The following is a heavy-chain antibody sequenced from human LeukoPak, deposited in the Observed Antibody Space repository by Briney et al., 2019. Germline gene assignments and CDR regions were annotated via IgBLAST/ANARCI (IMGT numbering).Heavy chain of an antibody. CDR1: GVSISRYC. Sequence: SETLSLTCTVSGVSISRYCWTWIRQPPGKGLEWIGYISYSGTTNYNPSLKSRVTISVDTSRNQFSLKLSSVTAADTAVYYCARGVSKDWLYGPNSYYCGQGTLVTVSS. V-gene: IGHV4-59*01. CDR2: ISYSGTT. D-gene: IGHD3-9*01. J-gene: IGHJ4*02. CDR3: ARGVSKDWLYGPNSYY.